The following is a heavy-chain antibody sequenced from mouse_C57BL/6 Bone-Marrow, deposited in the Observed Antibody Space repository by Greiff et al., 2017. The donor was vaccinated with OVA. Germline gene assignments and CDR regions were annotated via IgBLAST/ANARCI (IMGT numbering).Heavy chain of an antibody. V-gene: IGHV1-64*01. D-gene: IGHD2-5*01. Sequence: VQLQQPGAELVKPGASVKLSCKASGYTFTSYWMHWVKQRPGQGLEWIGMIHPNSGSTNYNEKFKSKATLTVDKSSSTAYMQLSSLTSEDSAVYYCARSYYSNYYYAMDYWGQGTSVTVSS. CDR3: ARSYYSNYYYAMDY. J-gene: IGHJ4*01. CDR2: IHPNSGST. CDR1: GYTFTSYW.